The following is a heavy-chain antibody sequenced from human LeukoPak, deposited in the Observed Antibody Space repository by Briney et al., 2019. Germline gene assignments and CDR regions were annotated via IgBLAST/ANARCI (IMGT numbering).Heavy chain of an antibody. D-gene: IGHD2-8*01. J-gene: IGHJ5*02. Sequence: SQTLSLTCTVSGGSISTYYWTWIRQPAGKGLEWIGHIYISGTTNYSPSLKSRVTMSVDTSKNQFSLKLSSVTAADTAVYYCARERTSCTNGVCRTPRWFDPWGQGILVTVSS. CDR3: ARERTSCTNGVCRTPRWFDP. CDR1: GGSISTYY. V-gene: IGHV4-4*07. CDR2: IYISGTT.